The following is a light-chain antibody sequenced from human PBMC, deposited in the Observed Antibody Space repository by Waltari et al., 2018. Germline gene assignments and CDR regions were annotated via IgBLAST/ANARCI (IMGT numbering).Light chain of an antibody. V-gene: IGLV3-21*02. J-gene: IGLJ3*02. CDR2: DDS. CDR1: NIVRKS. Sequence: SYVLTQPPSLSLAPGQTATITCGGNNIVRKSVHWYQQKPGQAPIMVVYDDSDRPSGIPERFSGSNSENTATLTIRSVEAGDEADYYCQVWDINSDHWVFGGGTKLTVL. CDR3: QVWDINSDHWV.